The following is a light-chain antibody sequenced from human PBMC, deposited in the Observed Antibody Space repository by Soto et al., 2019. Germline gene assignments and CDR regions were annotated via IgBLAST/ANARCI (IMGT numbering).Light chain of an antibody. CDR1: QSVSSSY. Sequence: EIVLTQSPGTLSLSPGEGATLSCRASQSVSSSYLAWYQQKPGQAPRLLIYGASNRATGIPDRFSGSGSGTDFTLTIGRLEPEDFAVYFCQQYGTFPITFGQGTRLEI. J-gene: IGKJ5*01. V-gene: IGKV3-20*01. CDR2: GAS. CDR3: QQYGTFPIT.